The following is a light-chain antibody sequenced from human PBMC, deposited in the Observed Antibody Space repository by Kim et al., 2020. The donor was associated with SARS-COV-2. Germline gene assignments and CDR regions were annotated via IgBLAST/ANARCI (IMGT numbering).Light chain of an antibody. Sequence: DIQMTQSPSSLSASVGDRVTITCRASQGISNHLAWFQQKPGNAPKPLILATSTLHHGVPSRFSGSLSGLDFTLTIINLQPEDFGTYYCQQYDTFPYTFGQGTKLEI. CDR2: ATS. V-gene: IGKV1-16*01. J-gene: IGKJ2*01. CDR1: QGISNH. CDR3: QQYDTFPYT.